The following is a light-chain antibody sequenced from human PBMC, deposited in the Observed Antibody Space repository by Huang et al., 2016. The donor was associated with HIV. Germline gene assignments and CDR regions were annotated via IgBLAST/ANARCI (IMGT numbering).Light chain of an antibody. V-gene: IGKV3-15*01. J-gene: IGKJ1*01. CDR2: GAS. Sequence: EIVMTQSPATLSLSPGDRATLSCRPSQSVSSNLAWYQHKPGQAPRLLILGASTRATGVPARFSGSGSGTEFTLTISSLHSDDFVVYYCQQYEDWPRTFGQGTKVEIK. CDR3: QQYEDWPRT. CDR1: QSVSSN.